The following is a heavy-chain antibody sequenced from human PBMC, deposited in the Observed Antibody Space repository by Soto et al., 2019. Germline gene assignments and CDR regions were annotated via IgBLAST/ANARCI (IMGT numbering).Heavy chain of an antibody. CDR2: ISYDGSNK. D-gene: IGHD5-12*01. V-gene: IGHV3-30*18. Sequence: GGSLRLSCAASGFTFSSYGMHWVRQAPGKGLGWVAVISYDGSNKYYADSVKGRFTISRDNSKNTLYLQMNSLRAEDTAVYYCAKAFRYSGYDYFDAFDIWGQGTMVTVSS. J-gene: IGHJ3*02. CDR3: AKAFRYSGYDYFDAFDI. CDR1: GFTFSSYG.